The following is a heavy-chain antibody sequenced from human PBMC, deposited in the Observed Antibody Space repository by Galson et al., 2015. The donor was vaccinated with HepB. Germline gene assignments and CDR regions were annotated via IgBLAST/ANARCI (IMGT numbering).Heavy chain of an antibody. CDR1: GFTFSDYY. CDR2: ISSSSSYT. J-gene: IGHJ6*02. V-gene: IGHV3-11*06. Sequence: SLRLSCAASGFTFSDYYMSWIRQAPGKGLEWVSYISSSSSYTNYADSVKGRFTISRDNAKNSLYLQMNSLRAEDTAVYYCARKVGHSSRGVVDVWGQGTTVTVSS. CDR3: ARKVGHSSRGVVDV. D-gene: IGHD6-13*01.